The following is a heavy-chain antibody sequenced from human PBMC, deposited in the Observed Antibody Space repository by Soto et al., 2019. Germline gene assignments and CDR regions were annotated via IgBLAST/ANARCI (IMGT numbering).Heavy chain of an antibody. CDR3: ATDRPTVSHYAPFDY. V-gene: IGHV1-18*01. CDR1: GYTFTSYG. D-gene: IGHD4-17*01. J-gene: IGHJ4*02. Sequence: QVQLVQSGAEVKKPGASVKVSCKASGYTFTSYGISWVRQAPGQGLEWMGWISAYNGNTNYAQKLQGRVTMTTDTSTSTAYMELRSLRSDDTAVYYCATDRPTVSHYAPFDYWGQGTLVTVSS. CDR2: ISAYNGNT.